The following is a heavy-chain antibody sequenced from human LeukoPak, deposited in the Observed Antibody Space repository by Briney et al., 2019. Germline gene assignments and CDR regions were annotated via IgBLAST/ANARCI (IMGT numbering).Heavy chain of an antibody. CDR1: GFTLSDSA. Sequence: GGSLRLSCAASGFTLSDSAMTWVRQAPGKGLDWVSLISFSGANSYYADSVKGRFTISRDNSKDTLFLQMNSLRAEDTAIYYFARDIQLSTWGLGTMVTVSS. CDR2: ISFSGANS. V-gene: IGHV3-23*01. J-gene: IGHJ3*01. CDR3: ARDIQLST. D-gene: IGHD5-24*01.